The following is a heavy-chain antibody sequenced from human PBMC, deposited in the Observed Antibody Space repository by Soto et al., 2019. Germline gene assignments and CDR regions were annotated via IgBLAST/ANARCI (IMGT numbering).Heavy chain of an antibody. V-gene: IGHV4-34*01. D-gene: IGHD6-25*01. Sequence: SETLSLTCGVYGGSFSDNSWSWIRQPPGKGLEWIGEINHSGGTNYNPSLKSRVTMSVDTSKNQFSLKLTSVSAADTAVYYCADSGIGHHWGQGTLVTVSS. J-gene: IGHJ5*02. CDR1: GGSFSDNS. CDR3: ADSGIGHH. CDR2: INHSGGT.